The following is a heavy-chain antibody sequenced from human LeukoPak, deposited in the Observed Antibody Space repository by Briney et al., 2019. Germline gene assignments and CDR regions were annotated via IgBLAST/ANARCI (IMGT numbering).Heavy chain of an antibody. Sequence: PGRSLRLSCTASGVTLSNYAMHWVRRPPGRGLEWVAVISFDGTNKYYGDSVEGRFSVSRDNSKNTLYLQMNSLRPDDTAMYYCATDYGDYKPIDYWGQGTLVTVSS. CDR2: ISFDGTNK. D-gene: IGHD4-17*01. V-gene: IGHV3-30*04. CDR3: ATDYGDYKPIDY. J-gene: IGHJ4*02. CDR1: GVTLSNYA.